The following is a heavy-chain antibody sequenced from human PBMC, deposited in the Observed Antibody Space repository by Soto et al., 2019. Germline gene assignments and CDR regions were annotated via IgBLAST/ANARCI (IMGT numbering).Heavy chain of an antibody. J-gene: IGHJ5*02. CDR1: GYSFTGYG. CDR2: ISAYNGNT. D-gene: IGHD6-13*01. Sequence: GASVKVSCKASGYSFTGYGISWVRLAPGQGLEWMGWISAYNGNTNYAQKLQGRVTMTTDTSTSTAYMELRSLRSDDTAVYYCARDLGSSSWTTGGENWFDPRGQGTLVTVTS. V-gene: IGHV1-18*01. CDR3: ARDLGSSSWTTGGENWFDP.